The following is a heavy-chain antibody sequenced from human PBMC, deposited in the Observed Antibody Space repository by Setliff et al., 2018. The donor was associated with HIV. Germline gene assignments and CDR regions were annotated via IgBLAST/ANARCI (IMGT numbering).Heavy chain of an antibody. CDR1: GGSIGSGSHY. D-gene: IGHD1-26*01. Sequence: PSETLSLTCTVSGGSIGSGSHYWSWTRQPAGKGLEWIGHIYTTGSTNYNPSLKSRVTISADTSNNQFSLRLTSMTAADTAVYYCAKTSVGATGLYAFDIWGQGTMVTVSS. V-gene: IGHV4-61*09. CDR2: IYTTGST. CDR3: AKTSVGATGLYAFDI. J-gene: IGHJ3*02.